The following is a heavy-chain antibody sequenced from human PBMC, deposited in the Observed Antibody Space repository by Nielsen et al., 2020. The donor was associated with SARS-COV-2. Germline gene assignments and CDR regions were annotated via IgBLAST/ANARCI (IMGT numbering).Heavy chain of an antibody. Sequence: GESLKISCAASGLTFSTYGMHWVRQAPGKGMEVVAAISYDGSNKYYVDSVKGRFPISRDNSKNTLYLQMSSLREEDTAVYYCAKDWTAIVVVPSGGVDYWGQGTLVTVSS. D-gene: IGHD2-15*01. J-gene: IGHJ4*02. CDR3: AKDWTAIVVVPSGGVDY. CDR1: GLTFSTYG. CDR2: ISYDGSNK. V-gene: IGHV3-30*18.